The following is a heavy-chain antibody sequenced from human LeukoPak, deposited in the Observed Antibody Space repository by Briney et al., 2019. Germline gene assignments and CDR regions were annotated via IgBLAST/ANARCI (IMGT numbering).Heavy chain of an antibody. CDR1: GFTFTNSA. V-gene: IGHV1-58*02. CDR2: IVVASGNT. J-gene: IGHJ4*02. D-gene: IGHD5-24*01. CDR3: AAAPIEMQQRGFDY. Sequence: SVKVSCKASGFTFTNSAMQWVRQARGQRLEWVGWIVVASGNTRYAQKFQERVTITRDMSTSTAYMELSSLRPEDTAVYYCAAAPIEMQQRGFDYWGQGTLVTVSS.